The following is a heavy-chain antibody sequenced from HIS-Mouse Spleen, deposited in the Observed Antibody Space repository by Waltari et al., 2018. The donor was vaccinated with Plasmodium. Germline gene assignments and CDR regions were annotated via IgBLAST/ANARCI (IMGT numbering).Heavy chain of an antibody. CDR3: ARVVTIFGVVIDY. CDR2: ISSSSSTI. V-gene: IGHV3-48*02. Sequence: ISSSSSTIYYADSVKGRFTISRDNAKNSLYLQMNSLRDEDTAVYYCARVVTIFGVVIDYWGQGTLVTVSS. D-gene: IGHD3-3*01. J-gene: IGHJ4*02.